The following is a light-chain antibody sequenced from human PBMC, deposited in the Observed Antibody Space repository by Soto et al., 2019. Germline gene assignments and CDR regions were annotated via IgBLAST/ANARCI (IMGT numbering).Light chain of an antibody. CDR1: SNDIGTYEY. Sequence: QSVLTQPPSVSAAPGQKVTISCSGSSNDIGTYEYVSWHQHHPGRAPKLIIFGVNDRPSGISDRFSGSKSGNTASLTIFGLQLEDEAVYYCSSYTTGSTLPWVFGTGTKVTVL. CDR3: SSYTTGSTLPWV. V-gene: IGLV2-14*01. J-gene: IGLJ1*01. CDR2: GVN.